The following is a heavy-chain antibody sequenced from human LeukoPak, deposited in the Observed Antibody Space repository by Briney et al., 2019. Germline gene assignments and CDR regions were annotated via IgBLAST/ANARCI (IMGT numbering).Heavy chain of an antibody. V-gene: IGHV4-30-2*01. J-gene: IGHJ4*02. Sequence: SETLSLTCAVSGASISEYGYYWSWIRQPSGRGLEWIGYIYHSGSAYYNPSLMSRATISADRSKNQYFLNVTSVTAADTAMYYCARGDRLLFYWGPGTQVTVSS. CDR2: IYHSGSA. CDR3: ARGDRLLFY. CDR1: GASISEYGYY.